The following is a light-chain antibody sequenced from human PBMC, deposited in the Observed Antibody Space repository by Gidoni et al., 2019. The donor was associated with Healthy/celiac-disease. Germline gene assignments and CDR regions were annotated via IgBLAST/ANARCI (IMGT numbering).Light chain of an antibody. Sequence: EMVRTQSPRARPVTPGEPASIACRSSQSLLHSNGYNYLDWYLQKPGQSPQLLIYLGATRASGVPDRFSGRGSGTDFTLKISRVEAEDVGVYYCMQALQTRYTFGQGTKLEIK. CDR3: MQALQTRYT. CDR2: LGA. CDR1: QSLLHSNGYNY. J-gene: IGKJ2*01. V-gene: IGKV2-28*01.